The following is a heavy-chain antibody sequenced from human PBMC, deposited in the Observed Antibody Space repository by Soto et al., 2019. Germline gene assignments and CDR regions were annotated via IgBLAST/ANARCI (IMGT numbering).Heavy chain of an antibody. J-gene: IGHJ6*02. V-gene: IGHV4-59*01. CDR2: IYYSGST. D-gene: IGHD3-10*01. CDR3: ARDLGYYGSGSSLIDYYYYYGMDV. CDR1: GGSISSYY. Sequence: SETLSLTCTVSGGSISSYYWSWIRQPPGKGLEWIGYIYYSGSTNYNPSLKSRVTISVDTSKNQCSLKLSSVTAADTAVYYCARDLGYYGSGSSLIDYYYYYGMDVWGQGTTVTVSS.